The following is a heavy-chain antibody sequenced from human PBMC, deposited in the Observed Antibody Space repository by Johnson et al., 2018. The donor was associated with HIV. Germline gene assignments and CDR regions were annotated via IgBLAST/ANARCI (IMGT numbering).Heavy chain of an antibody. CDR2: ISYDGSNT. CDR1: GFTFSSYA. Sequence: QVQLVESGGGLVQHGGSLRLSCAASGFTFSSYAMHWVRQAPGKGLEWVAVISYDGSNTYYADSVKGRFNISRDNSKNTLYLQMNSLRAEETALYYCAREGMGGDIVVVPAARGAFEIWGQGTMVTVSS. D-gene: IGHD2-2*01. V-gene: IGHV3-30-3*01. CDR3: AREGMGGDIVVVPAARGAFEI. J-gene: IGHJ3*02.